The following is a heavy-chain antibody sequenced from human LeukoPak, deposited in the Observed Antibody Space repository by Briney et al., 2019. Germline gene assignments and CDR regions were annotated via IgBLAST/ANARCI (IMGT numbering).Heavy chain of an antibody. CDR2: INPNSGGT. J-gene: IGHJ6*03. CDR1: GYTFTGYY. V-gene: IGHV1-2*02. CDR3: AVIGGSSWPYYYYYYMDV. Sequence: GASVKVSCKASGYTFTGYYMHWVRQAPGQGLEWMGWINPNSGGTNYAQKFQGRVTMTRDTSISTAYMELSRLRSDDTAVYYCAVIGGSSWPYYYYYYMDVWGKGTTVTVSS. D-gene: IGHD6-13*01.